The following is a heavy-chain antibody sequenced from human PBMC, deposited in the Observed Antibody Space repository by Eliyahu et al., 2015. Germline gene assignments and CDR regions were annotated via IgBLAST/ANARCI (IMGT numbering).Heavy chain of an antibody. CDR2: ISGRNGET. CDR3: ARDAFDYGGTELDF. D-gene: IGHD4-17*01. J-gene: IGHJ4*02. Sequence: QVHLVQSGAELKTPGASVKVSCKTSGYTFTSYGITWVRQAPGKGPEWMGRISGRNGETNYAQRFHGKVRMTTETSTTTAYMHLWSLTSDDTAIYYCARDAFDYGGTELDFWGQGTLAIVSS. V-gene: IGHV1-18*01. CDR1: GYTFTSYG.